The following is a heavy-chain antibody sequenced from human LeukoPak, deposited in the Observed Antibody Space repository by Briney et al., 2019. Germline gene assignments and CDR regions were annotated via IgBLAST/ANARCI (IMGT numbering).Heavy chain of an antibody. D-gene: IGHD6-13*01. CDR1: GFTFSSYA. V-gene: IGHV3-30-3*01. Sequence: GGSLRLSCAASGFTFSSYAMHWVRQAPGKGLEWVAVISYDGSNKYYADSVKGRFTISRDNSKNTLYLQMNSLRAEDTAVYYCAREMSSSWYDYWGQGTLVTVSS. CDR2: ISYDGSNK. J-gene: IGHJ4*02. CDR3: AREMSSSWYDY.